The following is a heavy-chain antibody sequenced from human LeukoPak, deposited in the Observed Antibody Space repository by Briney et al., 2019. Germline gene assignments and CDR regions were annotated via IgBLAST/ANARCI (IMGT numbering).Heavy chain of an antibody. CDR3: ARMSLSYCSSTSCSNLIDY. CDR2: IYDSGGT. V-gene: IGHV4-59*01. J-gene: IGHJ4*02. Sequence: SETLSLTCTVSGDSISSYYWSWIRQPPGKGLEWIGYIYDSGGTNYNPSLKSRVTISVDTSKNQFSLKLSSVTAADTAMYYCARMSLSYCSSTSCSNLIDYWGQGTLVTVSS. CDR1: GDSISSYY. D-gene: IGHD2-2*01.